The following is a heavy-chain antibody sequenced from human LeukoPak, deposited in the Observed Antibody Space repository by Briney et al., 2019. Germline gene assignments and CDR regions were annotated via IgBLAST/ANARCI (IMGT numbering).Heavy chain of an antibody. CDR1: GFIVSGNH. Sequence: GGSLRLSCAASGFIVSGNHMTWVRQAPGKGLEWVSVIYDTGSKYYADSVNGRFTISRDNSKNTLNLQMNSLRAEDTAVYYCARDQAGSGHYVDHWGQGTLVAVSS. J-gene: IGHJ4*02. CDR2: IYDTGSK. CDR3: ARDQAGSGHYVDH. D-gene: IGHD3-10*01. V-gene: IGHV3-66*01.